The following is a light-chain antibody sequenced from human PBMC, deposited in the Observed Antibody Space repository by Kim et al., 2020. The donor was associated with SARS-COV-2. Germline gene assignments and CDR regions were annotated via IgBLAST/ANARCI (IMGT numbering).Light chain of an antibody. Sequence: GQRVTIACSGGTSNIRNNLVSWDQHLPGKAPKVLIYKDNKRPSGVPGRFSASKSGTSATLAITGLQTGDEGDYYCGTWDDRLDAGVFGGGTTLTVL. CDR1: TSNIRNNL. CDR2: KDN. CDR3: GTWDDRLDAGV. J-gene: IGLJ3*02. V-gene: IGLV1-51*01.